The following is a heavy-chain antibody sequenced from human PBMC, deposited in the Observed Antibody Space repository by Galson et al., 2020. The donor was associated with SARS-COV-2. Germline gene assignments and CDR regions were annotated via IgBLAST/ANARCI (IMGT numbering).Heavy chain of an antibody. J-gene: IGHJ3*02. V-gene: IGHV3-21*01. CDR1: GFTFSSYS. CDR2: ISSSSSYL. D-gene: IGHD3-22*01. CDR3: ARRLPHYYDSSGYYPNAFDI. Sequence: GGSLRLSCAASGFTFSSYSMNWVRQAPGKGLEWVSSISSSSSYLYYADSVKGRFTTSRDNAKNSLYLQMNSLRAEDTAVYYCARRLPHYYDSSGYYPNAFDIWGQGTMVTVSS.